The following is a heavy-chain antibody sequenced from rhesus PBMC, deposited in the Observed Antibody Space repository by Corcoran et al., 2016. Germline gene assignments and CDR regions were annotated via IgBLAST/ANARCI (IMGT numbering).Heavy chain of an antibody. J-gene: IGHJ6*01. D-gene: IGHD3-16*01. CDR2: ISNGGGRT. Sequence: EVQLVESGGGLAKPGGYLRLSCAASGFTFSDYNMHWVRQASGKGLEWVSGISNGGGRTGYADSVKGRFTISRENAKNTLYLQMNSLRAEDTAVYYCAKDYYSGSYYVYGLDSWGQGVVVTVSS. CDR1: GFTFSDYN. V-gene: IGHV3-178*02. CDR3: AKDYYSGSYYVYGLDS.